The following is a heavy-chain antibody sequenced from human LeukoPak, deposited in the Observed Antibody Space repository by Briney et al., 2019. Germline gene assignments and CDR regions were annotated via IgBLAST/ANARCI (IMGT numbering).Heavy chain of an antibody. CDR1: GYTFTSYG. Sequence: ASVKVSCKASGYTFTSYGISWVRQAPGQGLEWMGWISAYNGNTNYAQKLQGRVTMTTDTSTSTAYMELSRLRSDDTAVYYCAREGYYYDSSGHYNWFDPWGQGTLVTVSS. J-gene: IGHJ5*02. CDR3: AREGYYYDSSGHYNWFDP. D-gene: IGHD3-22*01. V-gene: IGHV1-18*01. CDR2: ISAYNGNT.